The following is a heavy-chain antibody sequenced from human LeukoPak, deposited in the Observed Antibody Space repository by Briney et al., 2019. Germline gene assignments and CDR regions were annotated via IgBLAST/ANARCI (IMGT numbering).Heavy chain of an antibody. V-gene: IGHV1-46*01. J-gene: IGHJ6*03. CDR3: ARGQRDEWELFYYYYYMDV. CDR1: GYTFTSYY. D-gene: IGHD1-26*01. Sequence: ASVKVSCKASGYTFTSYYMHWVRQAPGQGLEWMGIINPRGGSTRYAQKFQGRVTMTRDTSISTAYMDLSSLTSDDTALYYCARGQRDEWELFYYYYYMDVWGKGTTVTVSS. CDR2: INPRGGST.